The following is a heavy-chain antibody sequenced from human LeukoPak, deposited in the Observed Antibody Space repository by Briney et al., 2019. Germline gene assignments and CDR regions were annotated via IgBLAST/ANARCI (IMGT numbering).Heavy chain of an antibody. D-gene: IGHD6-19*01. CDR2: IYTSGST. V-gene: IGHV4-4*07. CDR3: ARGGYSSGWLHDY. J-gene: IGHJ4*02. Sequence: PSETLSLTCTVSGGFISSYYWSWIRQPAGKGLEWIGRIYTSGSTNYNLSLKSRVTMSVDTSKNQFSLKLSSVTAADTAVYYCARGGYSSGWLHDYWGQGTLVTVSS. CDR1: GGFISSYY.